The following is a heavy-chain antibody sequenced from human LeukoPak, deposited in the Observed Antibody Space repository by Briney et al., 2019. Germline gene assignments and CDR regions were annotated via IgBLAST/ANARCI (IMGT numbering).Heavy chain of an antibody. CDR3: AGGHPDYGDYAYGLQH. D-gene: IGHD4-17*01. CDR2: IYYSGST. J-gene: IGHJ1*01. CDR1: GGSVSSGSYY. Sequence: PSETLSLTCTVSGGSVSSGSYYWSWIRQPPGKGLEWIGYIYYSGSTNYNPSLKSRVTISVDTSKNQFSLKLSSVTAADTAVYYCAGGHPDYGDYAYGLQHWGQGTLVTVSS. V-gene: IGHV4-61*01.